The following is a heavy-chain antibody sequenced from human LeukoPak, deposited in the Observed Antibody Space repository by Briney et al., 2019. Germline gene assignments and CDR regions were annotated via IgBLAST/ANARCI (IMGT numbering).Heavy chain of an antibody. Sequence: PGGSLRLSCAPSGFTSSNYGMHWGRQAPGKGLGRVSRINRAGRSIIYADSVNGRFTISRDNAKNTLYLQMNSLRVEDTAVYYCARGGGPREALGDALNIWGQGTMVTVSS. J-gene: IGHJ3*02. D-gene: IGHD3-16*01. CDR3: ARGGGPREALGDALNI. CDR1: GFTSSNYG. CDR2: INRAGRSI. V-gene: IGHV3-74*01.